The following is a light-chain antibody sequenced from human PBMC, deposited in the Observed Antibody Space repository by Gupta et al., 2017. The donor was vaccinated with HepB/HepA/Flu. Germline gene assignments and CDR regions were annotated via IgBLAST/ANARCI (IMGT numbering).Light chain of an antibody. CDR1: QSVSNN. V-gene: IGKV3-15*01. CDR3: QQYNNWLIT. J-gene: IGKJ5*01. CDR2: GAS. Sequence: EIVMTQSPATLSVSPGERATLSCRTSQSVSNNLAWYQQKPGQAPRLLIYGASTRTTGIPARFSGAGSGTQFTLTISSLQSEGFAVYYCQQYNNWLITFGQGTRLEIK.